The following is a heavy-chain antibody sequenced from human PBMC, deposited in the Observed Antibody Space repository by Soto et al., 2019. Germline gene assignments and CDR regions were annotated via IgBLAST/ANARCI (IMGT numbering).Heavy chain of an antibody. Sequence: QVQLVESGGGVVQPGRSLRLSCAASGFTFSSYGMHWVRQAPGKGLEWVAVISYDGSNKYYADSVKGRFTISRDNSKNTLYLQMNSLRAEDKAVYNCAKDVVVGATTGLGDYYYYYGMDVWGQGTTVTVSS. CDR2: ISYDGSNK. V-gene: IGHV3-30*18. J-gene: IGHJ6*02. CDR3: AKDVVVGATTGLGDYYYYYGMDV. D-gene: IGHD1-26*01. CDR1: GFTFSSYG.